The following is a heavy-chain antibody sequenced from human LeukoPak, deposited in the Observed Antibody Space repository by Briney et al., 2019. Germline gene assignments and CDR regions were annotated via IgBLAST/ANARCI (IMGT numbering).Heavy chain of an antibody. J-gene: IGHJ5*02. CDR3: ARDRSEVPAAMYWFDP. Sequence: ASVKVSCKASGYTFTGYYMHWVRQAPGQGLEWMGWINPNSGGTNYARKFQGRVTMTRDTSISTAYMELSRLRSDDTAVYYCARDRSEVPAAMYWFDPWGQGTLVTVSS. CDR1: GYTFTGYY. CDR2: INPNSGGT. V-gene: IGHV1-2*02. D-gene: IGHD2-2*01.